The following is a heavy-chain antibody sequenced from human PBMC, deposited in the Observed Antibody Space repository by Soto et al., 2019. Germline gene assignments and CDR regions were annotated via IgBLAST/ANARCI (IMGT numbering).Heavy chain of an antibody. D-gene: IGHD3-9*01. CDR1: GFTFNTYG. V-gene: IGHV1-18*04. CDR3: AHHRDYDILTGYQPFDY. Sequence: ASVKVSCKASGFTFNTYGISWVRQAPGQVLEWMGWISAYNGVTNYAQNLQGRVTMTTDTSTSTAYMELRSLRSDDTAVYYCAHHRDYDILTGYQPFDYWGQGTLVTVSS. CDR2: ISAYNGVT. J-gene: IGHJ4*02.